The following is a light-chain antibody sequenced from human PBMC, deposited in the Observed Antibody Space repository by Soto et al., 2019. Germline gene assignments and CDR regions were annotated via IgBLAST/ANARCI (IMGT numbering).Light chain of an antibody. CDR3: CSKAGTSTAV. CDR1: SSDVGRYDY. J-gene: IGLJ2*01. CDR2: DVN. V-gene: IGLV2-11*01. Sequence: QSVRTQPRSVSGSPGQSVTISCTGTSSDVGRYDYVSWYQHHPGKAPKLLIYDVNKWPSGVPDRFSGSKSGNTASLSISGLQAEDEADYYCCSKAGTSTAVFGGGTKVTVL.